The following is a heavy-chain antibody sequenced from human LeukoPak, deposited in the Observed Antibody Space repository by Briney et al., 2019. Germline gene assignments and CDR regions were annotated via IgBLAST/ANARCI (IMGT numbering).Heavy chain of an antibody. CDR1: GYTFTSYD. V-gene: IGHV1-8*03. D-gene: IGHD5-12*01. CDR2: MNPNRGNT. Sequence: ASVKVSCNASGYTFTSYDINWVRQATGQGREWMGWMNPNRGNTGYAQKFQGRVTITRNTSISTAYMELSSLRSEDTAVYYCASALRTPPSYYHYMDVWGKGTTLTVPS. CDR3: ASALRTPPSYYHYMDV. J-gene: IGHJ6*03.